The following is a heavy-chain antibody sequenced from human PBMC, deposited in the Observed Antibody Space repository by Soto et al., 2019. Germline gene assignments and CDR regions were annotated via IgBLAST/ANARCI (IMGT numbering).Heavy chain of an antibody. J-gene: IGHJ6*03. CDR3: ACGLGSMAGYYYYMDV. D-gene: IGHD6-6*01. Sequence: EVQLVESGGDLVQPGGSLRLSCAASGFTFSRNWMSWVRQAPGEGLEWVANIKKDGSEKYYVDSVRGRFTISRDNYKNSLYLQMNSLSVEDTDVYYYACGLGSMAGYYYYMDVWGKGTTVTVSS. V-gene: IGHV3-7*01. CDR1: GFTFSRNW. CDR2: IKKDGSEK.